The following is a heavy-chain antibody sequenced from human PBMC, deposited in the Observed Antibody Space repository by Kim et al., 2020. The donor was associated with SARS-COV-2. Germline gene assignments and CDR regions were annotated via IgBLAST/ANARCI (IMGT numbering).Heavy chain of an antibody. CDR3: AKDTQAHYYGSEWGY. D-gene: IGHD3-10*01. CDR1: GFTFSSYA. J-gene: IGHJ4*02. V-gene: IGHV3-23*01. Sequence: GGSLRLSCAASGFTFSSYAMSWVRQAPGKGLEWVSAISGSGGSTYYADSVKGRFTISRDNSKNTLYLQMNSLRAEDTAVYYCAKDTQAHYYGSEWGYCGQGTLVSDSS. CDR2: ISGSGGST.